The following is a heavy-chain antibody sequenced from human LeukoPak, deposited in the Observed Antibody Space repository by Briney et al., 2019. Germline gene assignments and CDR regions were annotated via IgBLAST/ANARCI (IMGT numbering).Heavy chain of an antibody. CDR2: IKKDGSGI. Sequence: GGSLRLSCAVSGFPFSNSWMYWVRQAPGKGLEGVANIKKDGSGISYVESVKGRFIISRDNSRNSLYLQMNSLKVEDTAVYFCAGGNAMDVRGKGTAVTVYS. J-gene: IGHJ6*04. V-gene: IGHV3-7*03. CDR3: AGGNAMDV. CDR1: GFPFSNSW.